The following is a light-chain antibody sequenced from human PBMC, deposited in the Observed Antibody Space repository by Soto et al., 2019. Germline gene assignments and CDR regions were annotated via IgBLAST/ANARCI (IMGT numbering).Light chain of an antibody. J-gene: IGKJ1*01. V-gene: IGKV3-15*01. CDR1: QTVSNY. Sequence: EIMMTQSPATLSVSPGETATLSCRASQTVSNYLAWYQQKPGQAPRLLIYGASTRATDIPARFSGSGSGTEVTLTISSLQSEDFAVYYCQQYNTWPSWTFGQGTKVEIK. CDR2: GAS. CDR3: QQYNTWPSWT.